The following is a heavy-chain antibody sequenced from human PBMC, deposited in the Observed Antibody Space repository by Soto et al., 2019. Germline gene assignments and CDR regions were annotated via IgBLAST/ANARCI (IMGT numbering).Heavy chain of an antibody. CDR3: ARAAVAGPRGYFDY. CDR2: ISSSSSTI. D-gene: IGHD6-19*01. V-gene: IGHV3-48*02. J-gene: IGHJ4*02. CDR1: GFTFSSNS. Sequence: EVQLVESGGGLVQPGGSLRLSCAASGFTFSSNSMNWVRQVPGKGLEWVSYISSSSSTIYYADSVKGRFTISRDNAKNSLYLEMNSLRDEDTAGYYCARAAVAGPRGYFDYWGQGTLVTVSS.